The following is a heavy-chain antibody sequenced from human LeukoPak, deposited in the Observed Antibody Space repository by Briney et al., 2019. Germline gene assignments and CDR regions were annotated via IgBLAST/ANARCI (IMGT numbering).Heavy chain of an antibody. J-gene: IGHJ3*02. CDR2: INHSGST. CDR3: ASRAGSSWYKVAFDI. D-gene: IGHD6-13*01. V-gene: IGHV4-34*01. Sequence: SETLSLTCAVYGGSFSGYYWSWIRQPPGKGLEWIGEINHSGSTNYNPSLKSRVTIPVDTSKNQFSLKLSSVTAADTAVYYCASRAGSSWYKVAFDIWGQGTMVTVSS. CDR1: GGSFSGYY.